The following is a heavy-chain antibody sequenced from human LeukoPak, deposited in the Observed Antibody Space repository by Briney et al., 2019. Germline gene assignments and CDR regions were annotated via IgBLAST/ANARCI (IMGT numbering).Heavy chain of an antibody. Sequence: HPGGSLRLSCAASGFTFSSYWMSWVRQAPGKGLEYVSAISSNGGSTYYANSVKGRFTISRDNSKNTLYLQMGSLRAEDMAVYYCAREDYDSSGYYDYWGQGTLVTVSS. CDR2: ISSNGGST. J-gene: IGHJ4*02. CDR1: GFTFSSYW. CDR3: AREDYDSSGYYDY. V-gene: IGHV3-64*01. D-gene: IGHD3-22*01.